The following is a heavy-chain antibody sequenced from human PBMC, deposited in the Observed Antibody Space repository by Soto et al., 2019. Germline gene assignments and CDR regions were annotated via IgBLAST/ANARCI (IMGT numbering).Heavy chain of an antibody. D-gene: IGHD3-3*01. Sequence: ESVGGLVQPGGSLRLSCAASGFTFSSYSMNWVRQAPGKGLEWVSYISSSSSTIYYADSVKGRFTISRDNAKNSLYLQMNSLRAEDTAVYYCARDPLTIFGVVIITQFDYWGQGTLVTVSS. CDR1: GFTFSSYS. V-gene: IGHV3-48*01. J-gene: IGHJ4*02. CDR2: ISSSSSTI. CDR3: ARDPLTIFGVVIITQFDY.